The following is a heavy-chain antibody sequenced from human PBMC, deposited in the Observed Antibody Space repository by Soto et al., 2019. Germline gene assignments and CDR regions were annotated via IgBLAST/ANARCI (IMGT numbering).Heavy chain of an antibody. CDR2: ISYDGSNK. Sequence: GGSLRLSCAASGFTFSSYAMHWVRQAPGKGLEWVAVISYDGSNKYYADSVKGRFTISRDNSKNTLYLQMNSLRAEDTAVYYCARREPNDYWGQGTLVTVSS. CDR3: ARREPNDY. CDR1: GFTFSSYA. V-gene: IGHV3-30-3*01. J-gene: IGHJ4*02.